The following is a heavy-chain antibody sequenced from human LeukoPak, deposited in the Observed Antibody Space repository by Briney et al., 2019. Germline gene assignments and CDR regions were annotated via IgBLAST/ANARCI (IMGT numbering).Heavy chain of an antibody. J-gene: IGHJ4*02. CDR2: INHSGNT. Sequence: SETLSLTCAVYGESFSGYYWTWIRQSPGKGLEWIGEINHSGNTNYNPSLKSRVTISVDTSKNQFSLKLSSVTAADTAVYYCTRGLLDSYWGQGTLVTVSS. V-gene: IGHV4-34*01. D-gene: IGHD3-16*01. CDR1: GESFSGYY. CDR3: TRGLLDSY.